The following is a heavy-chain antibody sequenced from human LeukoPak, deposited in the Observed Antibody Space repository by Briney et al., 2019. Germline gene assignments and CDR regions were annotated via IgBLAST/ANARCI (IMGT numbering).Heavy chain of an antibody. CDR3: VRDGRGDYPKFDL. CDR1: GFTFSNYA. CDR2: IYTDGSRT. V-gene: IGHV3-74*01. D-gene: IGHD4-17*01. Sequence: GGSLRLSCAASGFTFSNYAMNWVRQAPGKGLVWVSRIYTDGSRTNYADSVKGRFTISRDNARNTLILEMNSLTAEDTAVYYCVRDGRGDYPKFDLWGQGALVTVSS. J-gene: IGHJ4*02.